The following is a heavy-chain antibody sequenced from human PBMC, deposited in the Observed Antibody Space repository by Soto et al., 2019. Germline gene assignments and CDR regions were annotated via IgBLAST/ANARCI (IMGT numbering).Heavy chain of an antibody. J-gene: IGHJ4*02. CDR2: IYYSGST. CDR1: GGSISSSSYY. Sequence: PSETLSLTCTVSGGSISSSSYYWGWIRQPPGKGLEWIGSIYYSGSTYYNPSLKSRVTISVDTSKNQFSLKLSSVTAADTAVYYCASGGYSGYAPFDYWGQGTLVTSPQ. D-gene: IGHD5-12*01. CDR3: ASGGYSGYAPFDY. V-gene: IGHV4-39*01.